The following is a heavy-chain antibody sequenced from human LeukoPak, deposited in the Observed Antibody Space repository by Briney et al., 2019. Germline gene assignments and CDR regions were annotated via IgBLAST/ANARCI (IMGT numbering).Heavy chain of an antibody. CDR1: GGTFRDYA. Sequence: GSSVKVSCKASGGTFRDYAISWVRQAPGQGLEWMGGIIPIFVRTDYPQPLQGRVTITTDESTSTAYMELSSLRSEDTAVYYCARYSCSSTNCPFDYWGQGTVLTVSS. V-gene: IGHV1-69*05. CDR2: IIPIFVRT. D-gene: IGHD2-2*01. CDR3: ARYSCSSTNCPFDY. J-gene: IGHJ4*02.